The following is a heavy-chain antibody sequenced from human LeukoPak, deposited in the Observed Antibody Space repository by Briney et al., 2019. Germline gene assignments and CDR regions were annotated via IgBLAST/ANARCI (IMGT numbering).Heavy chain of an antibody. Sequence: ASVKVSCKASGYTFTSYGISWVRQAPGQGLEWMGWISAYNGNTNYAQKLQGRVTMTTDTSTRTAYMELRSLRSDDTAVYYCARVPRGGGAIILFDYWGQGTLVTVSS. D-gene: IGHD3-16*02. V-gene: IGHV1-18*01. CDR2: ISAYNGNT. CDR1: GYTFTSYG. J-gene: IGHJ4*02. CDR3: ARVPRGGGAIILFDY.